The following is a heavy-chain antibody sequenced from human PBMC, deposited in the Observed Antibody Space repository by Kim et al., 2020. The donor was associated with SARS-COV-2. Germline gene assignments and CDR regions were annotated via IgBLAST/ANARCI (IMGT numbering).Heavy chain of an antibody. Sequence: YLADSVKGRFNISSDNAKYSLYLQKNSLRYEDTAVYYCAGVAGYGWFDPWGQGTLVTVS. D-gene: IGHD2-2*03. V-gene: IGHV3-48*02. CDR3: AGVAGYGWFDP. J-gene: IGHJ5*02.